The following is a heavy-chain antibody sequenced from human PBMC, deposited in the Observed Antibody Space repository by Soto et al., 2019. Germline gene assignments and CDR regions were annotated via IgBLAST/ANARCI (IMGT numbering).Heavy chain of an antibody. CDR2: ISYDGSKK. Sequence: GSLRLSCAASGFTFRSYAMHWVRQPPGKRLEWVAVISYDGSKKYYADSVKGRFTTSRDNSKNTLYLQMNSLRADDTAVFYCAREHYYDSSGPLRYWGQGTLVTVSS. J-gene: IGHJ4*02. D-gene: IGHD3-22*01. V-gene: IGHV3-30-3*01. CDR3: AREHYYDSSGPLRY. CDR1: GFTFRSYA.